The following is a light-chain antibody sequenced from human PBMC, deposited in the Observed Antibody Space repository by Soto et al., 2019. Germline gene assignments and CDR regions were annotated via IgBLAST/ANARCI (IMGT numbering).Light chain of an antibody. Sequence: PGERSTLSCRASPSVTNYLAWYQQKPGQPPRLLIYGAFNRAAGIPARFSGSGSGTDFTLTISSLEPEDSAVYYCQQRNIWPPVTFGQGIRLEIX. CDR1: PSVTNY. CDR2: GAF. CDR3: QQRNIWPPVT. V-gene: IGKV3-11*01. J-gene: IGKJ5*01.